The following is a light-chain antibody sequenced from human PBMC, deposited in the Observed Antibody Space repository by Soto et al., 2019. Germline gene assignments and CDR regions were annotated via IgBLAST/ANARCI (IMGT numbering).Light chain of an antibody. J-gene: IGLJ1*01. CDR3: SSFSSSSTLYV. V-gene: IGLV2-14*01. CDR1: SSDVGGHHY. Sequence: QSALTQPASVSGSPGQSITISCTGTSSDVGGHHYVSWYQQHPGKAPKVIIYEVSDRPSGVSHRFSGSKSSNTASLTISGLQAEDEADYYCSSFSSSSTLYVFGTGTKVTVL. CDR2: EVS.